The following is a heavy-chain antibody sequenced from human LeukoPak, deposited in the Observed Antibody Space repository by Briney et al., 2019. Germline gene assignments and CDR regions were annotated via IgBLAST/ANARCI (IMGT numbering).Heavy chain of an antibody. J-gene: IGHJ4*02. Sequence: SETLSLTCTVSGGSVSSDSYYWSWVRQPPGKGLDWIGYIYYSGSTNYNPSLKSRVTVSVDTSKNQFSLKLSSVTAADTAVYYCARDGDGSGYFDYWGQGTLVTVSS. CDR2: IYYSGST. CDR1: GGSVSSDSYY. V-gene: IGHV4-61*01. CDR3: ARDGDGSGYFDY. D-gene: IGHD3-3*01.